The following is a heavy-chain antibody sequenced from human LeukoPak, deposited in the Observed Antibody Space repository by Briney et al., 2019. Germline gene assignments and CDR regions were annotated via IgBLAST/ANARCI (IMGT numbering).Heavy chain of an antibody. J-gene: IGHJ3*02. CDR2: ISSSSSYI. V-gene: IGHV3-21*01. CDR1: GFTFSSYS. CDR3: ARGGHGDYVQAFDI. Sequence: GGSLRLSCSASGFTFSSYSMNWVRQAPGKGLEWVSSISSSSSYIYYADSVKGRFTISRDNAKNSLYLQMNSLRAEDTAVHYCARGGHGDYVQAFDIWGQGTMVTVSS. D-gene: IGHD4-17*01.